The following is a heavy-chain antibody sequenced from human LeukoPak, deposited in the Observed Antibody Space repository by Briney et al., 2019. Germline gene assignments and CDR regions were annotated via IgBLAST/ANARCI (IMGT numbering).Heavy chain of an antibody. D-gene: IGHD5-18*01. Sequence: SETLSLTCTVSGGSISTYYWSWIRQPPGKGLGWIGYIYYSGSINYNPSLKSRVTISVDTSKNQFSLKLSSVTAADTAVYYCARSRGYSYGTTFLDYWGQGTLVTVSS. CDR1: GGSISTYY. CDR3: ARSRGYSYGTTFLDY. V-gene: IGHV4-59*08. J-gene: IGHJ4*02. CDR2: IYYSGSI.